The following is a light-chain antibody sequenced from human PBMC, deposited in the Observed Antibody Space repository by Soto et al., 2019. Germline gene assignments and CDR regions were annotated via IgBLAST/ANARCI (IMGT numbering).Light chain of an antibody. CDR1: SGSVSTSYY. J-gene: IGLJ2*01. V-gene: IGLV8-61*01. CDR2: NTN. CDR3: VLYMGSGSSG. Sequence: QAVVTQEPSFSVSPGRTVTLTCGLSSGSVSTSYYPSWYQQTPGQAPRTLIYNTNTRSSGVPDRFSGSILGNKAALTITGAQADDGSEYYCVLYMGSGSSGFGGGTKLHRP.